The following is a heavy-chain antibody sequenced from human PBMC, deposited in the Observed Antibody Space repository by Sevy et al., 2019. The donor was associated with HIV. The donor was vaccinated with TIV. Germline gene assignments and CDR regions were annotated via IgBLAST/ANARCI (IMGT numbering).Heavy chain of an antibody. Sequence: GGSLRLSCAASGFTFSGSALHWVRQASGKGLEWVAGFKKIGDSYATAFAASLEGRFTISRDDLKNTVHLQMNSLKIEDTAVYYCTRLIYPDDAFDIWGQGTMVTVSS. J-gene: IGHJ3*02. CDR2: FKKIGDSYAT. CDR1: GFTFSGSA. CDR3: TRLIYPDDAFDI. V-gene: IGHV3-73*01.